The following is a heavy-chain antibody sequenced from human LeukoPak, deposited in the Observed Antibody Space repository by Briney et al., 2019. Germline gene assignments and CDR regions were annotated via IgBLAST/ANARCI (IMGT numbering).Heavy chain of an antibody. D-gene: IGHD6-13*01. CDR2: IYMSGGT. CDR3: ARGRASSWSFDY. V-gene: IGHV4-4*07. Sequence: SETLSLTCTVSGDSNSTYYWSWIRQPAGKGLEWIGRIYMSGGTNYNPSLKSRVTMSVDTSKNQFSLKLSSVTAADTAIYYCARGRASSWSFDYWGQGTLVTVSS. CDR1: GDSNSTYY. J-gene: IGHJ4*02.